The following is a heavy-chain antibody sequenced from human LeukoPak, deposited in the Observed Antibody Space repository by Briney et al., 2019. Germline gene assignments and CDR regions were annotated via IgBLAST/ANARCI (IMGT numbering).Heavy chain of an antibody. CDR2: IYYSGTT. D-gene: IGHD1-26*01. CDR1: GGLISISTYY. V-gene: IGHV4-39*07. CDR3: ARDVPVIVGAGAFDI. Sequence: SETLSLTCTVSGGLISISTYYWGWIRQPPGKGLEWIGSIYYSGTTHYNPSLKSRVTIAVDTSKNQFSLKLISVTAADTAVYYCARDVPVIVGAGAFDIWGQGTMVTVSS. J-gene: IGHJ3*02.